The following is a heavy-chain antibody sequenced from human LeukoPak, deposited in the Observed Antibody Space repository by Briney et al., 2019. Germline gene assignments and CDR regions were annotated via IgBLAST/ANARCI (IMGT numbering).Heavy chain of an antibody. CDR3: ARNENSGWGYFDY. CDR1: GFTFSSYA. Sequence: GGSLRLSCAASGFTFSSYAMSWVRQAPGKGLEWVSVIGGSNGITFYVGSVKGRSTISRDNSKDTLYLQMNSLRAEDTAVYYCARNENSGWGYFDYWGQGTLVTVSS. D-gene: IGHD5-12*01. CDR2: IGGSNGIT. J-gene: IGHJ4*02. V-gene: IGHV3-23*01.